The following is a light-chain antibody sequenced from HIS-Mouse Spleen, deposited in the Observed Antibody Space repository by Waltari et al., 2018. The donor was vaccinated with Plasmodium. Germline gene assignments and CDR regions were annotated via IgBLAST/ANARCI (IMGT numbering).Light chain of an antibody. CDR1: QRIRND. Sequence: AIQMTHSPSSLSASVGARVTITCRASQRIRNDLGWYQQKPGKAPKRLISAASSLQSGVPSRFSGSGSGTDFTLTISSLQPEDFATFYCLQDYNYPDTFGQGTKLEIK. J-gene: IGKJ2*01. CDR2: AAS. CDR3: LQDYNYPDT. V-gene: IGKV1-6*01.